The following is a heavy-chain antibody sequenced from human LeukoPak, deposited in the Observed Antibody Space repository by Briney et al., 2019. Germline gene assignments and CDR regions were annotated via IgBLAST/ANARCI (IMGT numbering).Heavy chain of an antibody. CDR3: ARGRIAPDY. V-gene: IGHV3-23*01. CDR2: VSGSGGKT. J-gene: IGHJ4*02. CDR1: GFTFSDYG. Sequence: GGSLKLSCAVSGFTFSDYGMSWVRQAPGKGLEWVSGVSGSGGKTYYADSAKGRFTISRDNSKNTLYLQMSSLRVEDTAVYYCARGRIAPDYWGQGTLVSVSS. D-gene: IGHD2-15*01.